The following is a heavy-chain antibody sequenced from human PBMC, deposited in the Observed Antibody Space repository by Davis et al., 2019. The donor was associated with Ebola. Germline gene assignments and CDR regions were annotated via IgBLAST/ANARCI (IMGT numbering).Heavy chain of an antibody. D-gene: IGHD3-3*01. CDR2: IYYSGST. CDR3: AKMGDFWSGYYAAY. Sequence: SETLSLTCTVSGGSISSYYWSWIRQPPGKGLEWIGSIYYSGSTYYNPSLKSRVTISVDTSKNQFSLKLSSVTAADTAVYYCAKMGDFWSGYYAAYWGQGTLVTVSS. CDR1: GGSISSYY. J-gene: IGHJ4*02. V-gene: IGHV4-59*05.